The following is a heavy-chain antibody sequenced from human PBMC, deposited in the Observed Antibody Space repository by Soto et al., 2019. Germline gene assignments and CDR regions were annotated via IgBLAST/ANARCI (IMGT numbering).Heavy chain of an antibody. Sequence: EVQLVESGGGLVKPGRSLRLSCMASGFTFRDYAISWYRQAPGKGLQWVSVIRSNIYDVTTEYDASVKGRFTISRDDSKTIAYLQMNSLKTEDTGVYYCTRVSPDCSDGSCYPLNWGQGTLVTVSS. V-gene: IGHV3-49*05. J-gene: IGHJ4*02. CDR2: IRSNIYDVTT. D-gene: IGHD2-15*01. CDR1: GFTFRDYA. CDR3: TRVSPDCSDGSCYPLN.